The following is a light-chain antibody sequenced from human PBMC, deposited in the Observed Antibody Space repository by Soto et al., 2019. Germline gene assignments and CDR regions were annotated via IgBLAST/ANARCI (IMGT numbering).Light chain of an antibody. CDR2: GNS. CDR3: QSSDSSLSGYV. J-gene: IGLJ1*01. Sequence: QSVLTQPPSVSGAPGQRVTISCTGGSSNIGAGYDVHWYQQLPGTAPKLIIYGNSNRPSGVPDRISGSKSGTSASLAITRLQAEEEAAYYCQSSDSSLSGYVFGTGTKVTVL. V-gene: IGLV1-40*01. CDR1: SSNIGAGYD.